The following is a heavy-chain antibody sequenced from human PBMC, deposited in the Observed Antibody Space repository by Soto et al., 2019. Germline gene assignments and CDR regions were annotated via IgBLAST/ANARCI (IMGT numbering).Heavy chain of an antibody. CDR1: GAPVRSGSFY. CDR2: IYYTGRT. Sequence: PSETLSLTCTVSGAPVRSGSFYWSWIRQPPGKGLEWIGYIYYTGRTSYNPSLKSRVTISIDPSKNHFALNLTSVPAADTGVYYCASDITAFGFDYWGQGALVTVSS. D-gene: IGHD3-10*01. J-gene: IGHJ4*02. V-gene: IGHV4-61*03. CDR3: ASDITAFGFDY.